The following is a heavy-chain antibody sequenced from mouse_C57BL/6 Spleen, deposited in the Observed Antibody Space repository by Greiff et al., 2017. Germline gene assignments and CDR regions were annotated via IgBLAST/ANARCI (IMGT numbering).Heavy chain of an antibody. J-gene: IGHJ4*01. Sequence: LQAFGPELVKPGASVQISCKASGYAFSSSWMNWVKQRPGKGLEWIGRIYPGDGDTNYNGKFKGKATLTADKSSSTACMQLSSLTSEDSAVYFCAIGIITTIVPWGQGTSVTVSS. CDR2: IYPGDGDT. D-gene: IGHD1-1*01. CDR1: GYAFSSSW. CDR3: AIGIITTIVP. V-gene: IGHV1-82*01.